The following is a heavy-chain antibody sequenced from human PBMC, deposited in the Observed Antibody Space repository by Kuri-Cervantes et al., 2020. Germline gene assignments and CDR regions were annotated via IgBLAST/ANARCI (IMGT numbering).Heavy chain of an antibody. CDR3: ATNGDYFDY. V-gene: IGHV1-24*01. Sequence: ATAKHSCKVSGYTLTELSMHGVRQAPGKGREWMGGFDPEDGETIYAQKFQGRVTMTEDTSTDTAYMELSTQRSAYTSVYYCATNGDYFDYWGQGTLVTVSS. CDR2: FDPEDGET. J-gene: IGHJ4*02. D-gene: IGHD4-17*01. CDR1: GYTLTELS.